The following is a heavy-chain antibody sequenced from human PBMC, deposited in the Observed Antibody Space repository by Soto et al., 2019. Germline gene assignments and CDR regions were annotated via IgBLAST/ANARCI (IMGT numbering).Heavy chain of an antibody. CDR1: GFTFSSYG. D-gene: IGHD3-9*01. V-gene: IGHV3-33*01. CDR2: IWYDGSNK. J-gene: IGHJ6*02. CDR3: AREIWYYDILTGYYNSGMDV. Sequence: QVPLVESGGGVVQPGRSLRLSCAASGFTFSSYGMHWVRQAPGKGLEWVAVIWYDGSNKYYADSVKGRFTISRDNSKNTLYLQMNSLRAEDTAVYYCAREIWYYDILTGYYNSGMDVWGQGTTVTVSS.